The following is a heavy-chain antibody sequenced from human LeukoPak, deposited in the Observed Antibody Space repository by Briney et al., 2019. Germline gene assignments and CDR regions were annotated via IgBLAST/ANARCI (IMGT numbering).Heavy chain of an antibody. Sequence: GGSLRLSCAASGFTFSSYAMSWVRQAPGKGLEWVSAISGGGGSTYYAGSVKGRFTISRDNAKNSLYLQMNSLRAEDTAVYYCARRDYGDYYFDYWGQGTLVTVSS. CDR1: GFTFSSYA. V-gene: IGHV3-23*01. J-gene: IGHJ4*02. CDR2: ISGGGGST. D-gene: IGHD4-17*01. CDR3: ARRDYGDYYFDY.